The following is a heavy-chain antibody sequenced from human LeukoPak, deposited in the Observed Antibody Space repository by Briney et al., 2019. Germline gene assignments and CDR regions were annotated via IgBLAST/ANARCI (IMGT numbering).Heavy chain of an antibody. CDR1: GGSISSSSYY. CDR3: ARDFIRAHQPTPPDY. J-gene: IGHJ4*02. Sequence: SETLSLTCTVSGGSISSSSYYWGWIRQPPGKGLEWIGSIYYSGSTYYNPSLKSRVTISVDTSKNQFSLKLSSVTAADTAVYYCARDFIRAHQPTPPDYWGQGTLVTVSS. V-gene: IGHV4-39*07. CDR2: IYYSGST.